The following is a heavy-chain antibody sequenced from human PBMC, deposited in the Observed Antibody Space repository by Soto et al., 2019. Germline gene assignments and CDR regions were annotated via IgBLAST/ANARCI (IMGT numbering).Heavy chain of an antibody. CDR1: GFTFSSYG. V-gene: IGHV3-33*01. J-gene: IGHJ4*02. Sequence: PGGSLRLSCAASGFTFSSYGMHWVRQAPGKGLEWVAVIWYDGSNKYYADSMKGRFTISRDNSKNTLYLQMNSLRAEDTAVYYCARGRMMANYYFDYWGQGTLVTVSS. D-gene: IGHD5-12*01. CDR2: IWYDGSNK. CDR3: ARGRMMANYYFDY.